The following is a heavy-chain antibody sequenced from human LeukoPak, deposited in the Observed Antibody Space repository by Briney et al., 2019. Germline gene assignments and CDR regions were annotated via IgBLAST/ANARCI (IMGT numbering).Heavy chain of an antibody. CDR1: GGSFSGYY. CDR2: IYYSGST. J-gene: IGHJ5*02. CDR3: ARVVGYSSSPGYNWFDP. V-gene: IGHV4-34*01. Sequence: PSETLSLTCAVYGGSFSGYYWSWIRQPPGKGLEWIGSIYYSGSTYYNPSLKSRVTISVDTSKNQFSLKLSSVTAADTAVYYCARVVGYSSSPGYNWFDPWGQGTLVTVSS. D-gene: IGHD6-13*01.